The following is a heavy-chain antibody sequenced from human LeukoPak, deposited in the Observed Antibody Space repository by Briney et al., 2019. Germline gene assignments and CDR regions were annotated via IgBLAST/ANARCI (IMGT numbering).Heavy chain of an antibody. Sequence: GGSLRLSCAASGFTFSSYAMSWVRQAPGKGLEWVSAISGSGGSTYYADSVKGRCTISRDNSKNTVYLQLNSLRAEDTAVYYCAKRVAAPGRTYYFDHWGQGTLVIVSS. J-gene: IGHJ4*02. CDR2: ISGSGGST. V-gene: IGHV3-23*01. CDR3: AKRVAAPGRTYYFDH. D-gene: IGHD6-13*01. CDR1: GFTFSSYA.